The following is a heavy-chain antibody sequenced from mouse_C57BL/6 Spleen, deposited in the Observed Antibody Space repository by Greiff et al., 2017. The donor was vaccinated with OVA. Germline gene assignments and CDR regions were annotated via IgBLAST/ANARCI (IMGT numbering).Heavy chain of an antibody. CDR1: GYSITSGYY. Sequence: DVQLVESGPGLVKPSQSLSLTCSVTGYSITSGYYWNWIRQFPGNKLEWMGSISYDGSNNYNPSLKNRISITRDTSKNQFFLKLNSVTTEDTATYYCARGNYYGSRGYWYFDVWGTGTTVTVSS. CDR3: ARGNYYGSRGYWYFDV. CDR2: ISYDGSN. V-gene: IGHV3-6*01. J-gene: IGHJ1*03. D-gene: IGHD1-1*01.